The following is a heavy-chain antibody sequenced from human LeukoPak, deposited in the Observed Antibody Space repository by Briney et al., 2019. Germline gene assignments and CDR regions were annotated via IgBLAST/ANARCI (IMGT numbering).Heavy chain of an antibody. D-gene: IGHD3-3*01. CDR3: AKDQMAIFGVGPNTNWFDP. V-gene: IGHV3-23*01. CDR2: ISGSGGST. J-gene: IGHJ5*02. CDR1: GFTFSSYA. Sequence: GGSLRLSCAASGFTFSSYAMSWVRQAPGKGLEWVSAISGSGGSTYYADSVKGRFTISRDNSKNTLYLQMNSLRAEDTAVYYCAKDQMAIFGVGPNTNWFDPWGQGTLVTVSS.